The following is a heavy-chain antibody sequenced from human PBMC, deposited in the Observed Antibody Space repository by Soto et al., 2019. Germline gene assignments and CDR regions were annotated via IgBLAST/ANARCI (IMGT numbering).Heavy chain of an antibody. D-gene: IGHD4-17*01. CDR1: GGTFSSYA. V-gene: IGHV1-69*13. CDR2: IIPIFGTA. CDR3: ARDREMTTVTPNWFDP. Sequence: EASVKVSCKASGGTFSSYAISWVRQAPGQGLEWMGGIIPIFGTANYAQKFQGRVTITADESTSTAYMELSSLRSEDTAVYYCARDREMTTVTPNWFDPWGQGTLVTVSS. J-gene: IGHJ5*02.